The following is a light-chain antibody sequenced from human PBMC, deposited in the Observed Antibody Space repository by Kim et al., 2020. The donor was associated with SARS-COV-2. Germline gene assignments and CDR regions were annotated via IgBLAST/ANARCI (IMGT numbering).Light chain of an antibody. CDR1: ESLSSTY. J-gene: IGKJ2*01. CDR2: AAS. CDR3: QQYRSSPYT. V-gene: IGKV3-20*01. Sequence: EIVLTQSPGTLSLSPGERATLSCRASESLSSTYLAWYRQRPGQTPRLLIYAASTRVAGLPDRFSGSGSGTDFTLTINRLEPEDFGVYYCQQYRSSPYTFGQGTKLEIK.